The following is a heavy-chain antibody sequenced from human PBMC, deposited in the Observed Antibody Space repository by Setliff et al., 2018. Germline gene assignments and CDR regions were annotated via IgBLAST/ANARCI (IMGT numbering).Heavy chain of an antibody. CDR2: IYYSGST. D-gene: IGHD6-6*01. J-gene: IGHJ6*02. Sequence: KTSVTLSLTCTVSGGSISSYYWSWIRQPPGKRLEWIGYIYYSGSTYYNPSLKSRVTISVDTSKNQFSLKLSSVTAADTAVYYCARVAQYSSSSFYYYYYGMDVWGQGTTVTVSS. CDR3: ARVAQYSSSSFYYYYYGMDV. CDR1: GGSISSYY. V-gene: IGHV4-59*12.